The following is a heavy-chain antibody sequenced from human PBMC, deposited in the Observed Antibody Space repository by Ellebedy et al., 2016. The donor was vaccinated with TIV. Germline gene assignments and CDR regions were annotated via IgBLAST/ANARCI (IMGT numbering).Heavy chain of an antibody. D-gene: IGHD6-13*01. Sequence: ASVKVSCKASGYSFSDYYMHWVRQAPGQGLEWMGWINPDRGSTNYAPKFEGRVTMTRDSSISTAYLDLSSLTSDDTAVYYRARGVPGSSYLRPNDYWGQGTLVTVSS. CDR2: INPDRGST. J-gene: IGHJ4*02. V-gene: IGHV1-2*02. CDR3: ARGVPGSSYLRPNDY. CDR1: GYSFSDYY.